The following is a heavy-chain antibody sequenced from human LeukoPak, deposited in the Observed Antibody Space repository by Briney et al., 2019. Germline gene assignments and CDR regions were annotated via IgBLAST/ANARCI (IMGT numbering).Heavy chain of an antibody. CDR2: ISPSGGIT. CDR1: GFTFSSHG. D-gene: IGHD3-22*01. V-gene: IGHV3-23*01. CDR3: ARKTSYYYDSSGYGWFDP. J-gene: IGHJ5*02. Sequence: GGSLRLSCAASGFTFSSHGMNWVRQAPGKGLEWVSGISPSGGITYYADSVKGRFTISRDNSKNTLYLQMNSLRAEDTAVYYCARKTSYYYDSSGYGWFDPWGQGTLVTVSS.